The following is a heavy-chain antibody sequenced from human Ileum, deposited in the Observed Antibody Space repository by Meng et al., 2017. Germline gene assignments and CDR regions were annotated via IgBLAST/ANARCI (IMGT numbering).Heavy chain of an antibody. D-gene: IGHD1-14*01. Sequence: QVELKEWGPGLVKPSGTLSLTCAVAGVSISSAIWWGWVRQPPGKGLEWIGEIFQSGSTNYNPSLKSRVSISVDKSKNHLSLSLSSVTAADTAVYYCAKAAAYNLDIWGQGALVTVSS. J-gene: IGHJ4*02. CDR2: IFQSGST. V-gene: IGHV4-4*02. CDR3: AKAAAYNLDI. CDR1: GVSISSAIW.